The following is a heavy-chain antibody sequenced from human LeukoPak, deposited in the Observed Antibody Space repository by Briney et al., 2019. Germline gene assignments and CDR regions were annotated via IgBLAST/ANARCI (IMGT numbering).Heavy chain of an antibody. V-gene: IGHV3-30*04. Sequence: RGSLRLSCAASGFTFSSYAMHWVRQAPGKGLEWVAVISYDGSNKYYADSVKGRFTISRDNSKNTLYLQMNSLRAEDTAVYYCASIDYSTSYWGQGTLVTVSS. CDR2: ISYDGSNK. CDR1: GFTFSSYA. CDR3: ASIDYSTSY. J-gene: IGHJ4*02. D-gene: IGHD4-11*01.